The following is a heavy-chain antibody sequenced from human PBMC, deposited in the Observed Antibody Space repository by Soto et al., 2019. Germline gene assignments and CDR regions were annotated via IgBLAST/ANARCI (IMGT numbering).Heavy chain of an antibody. CDR2: IIPIFGTA. V-gene: IGHV1-69*13. CDR3: ARDRHDSSGYYSDY. D-gene: IGHD3-22*01. J-gene: IGHJ4*02. CDR1: GGTFSSYA. Sequence: SVKVSCKASGGTFSSYAISWVRQAPGQGPEWMGGIIPIFGTANYAQKFQGRVTITADESTSTAYMELSSLRSEDTAVYYCARDRHDSSGYYSDYWGQGNLVTVSS.